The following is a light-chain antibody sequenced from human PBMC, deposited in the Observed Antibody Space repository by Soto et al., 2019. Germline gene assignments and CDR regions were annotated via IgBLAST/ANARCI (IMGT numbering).Light chain of an antibody. CDR2: GAS. V-gene: IGKV3-20*01. CDR1: QSVSSSY. J-gene: IGKJ1*01. CDR3: QQYGSSPRT. Sequence: ESVWTQSQGTLSLSPGERATLSCRASQSVSSSYLAWYQQKPGQAPRLLIYGASSRATGIPDRFSGSGSGTDFTLTISRLEPEDFAVYYCQQYGSSPRTFGQGTKVDIK.